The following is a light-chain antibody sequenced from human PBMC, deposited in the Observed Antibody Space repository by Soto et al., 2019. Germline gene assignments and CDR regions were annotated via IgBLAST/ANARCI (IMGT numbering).Light chain of an antibody. CDR2: GAS. J-gene: IGKJ5*01. Sequence: DIQLTQSPSFLSASVGDRVTITCRASQDISSFLVWYQHKPGKAPTLLIYGASTLQTGVQSRFSGSGSGTEFTLTIRSLEPEDFATYYCKQLTSYPHTFGQGTRLEIK. V-gene: IGKV1-9*01. CDR1: QDISSF. CDR3: KQLTSYPHT.